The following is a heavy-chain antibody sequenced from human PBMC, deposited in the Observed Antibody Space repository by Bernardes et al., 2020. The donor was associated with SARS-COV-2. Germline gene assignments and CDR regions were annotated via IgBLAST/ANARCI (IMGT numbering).Heavy chain of an antibody. CDR2: ISSRASTI. CDR3: ARGGLTFGGVTVR. J-gene: IGHJ4*02. Sequence: VGSLSLSCAAPGSTFSTLDMHWVRQAPGKGLEWVSYISSRASTIHYADSVKGRFTISRDNAKNSLYLQMNSLRADDTAVYYCARGGLTFGGVTVRWGQGTLVTVSS. D-gene: IGHD3-16*02. CDR1: GSTFSTLD. V-gene: IGHV3-48*01.